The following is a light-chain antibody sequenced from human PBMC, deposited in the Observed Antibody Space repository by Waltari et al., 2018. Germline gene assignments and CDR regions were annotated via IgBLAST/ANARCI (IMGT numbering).Light chain of an antibody. CDR1: SSDIGDYDY. V-gene: IGLV2-14*03. CDR3: SSYTNRILV. Sequence: QSALTQPASVSGSPGQSITISCTGSSSDIGDYDYFSWYQQHPGEAPKLILYDVTHLPSGISNRFSGSKSGSAASLTISGLQAEDEADYYCSSYTNRILVFCGGTKLTVL. J-gene: IGLJ2*01. CDR2: DVT.